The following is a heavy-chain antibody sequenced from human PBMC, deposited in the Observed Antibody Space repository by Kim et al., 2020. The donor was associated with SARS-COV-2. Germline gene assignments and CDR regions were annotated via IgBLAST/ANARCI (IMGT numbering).Heavy chain of an antibody. J-gene: IGHJ4*02. D-gene: IGHD4-4*01. Sequence: GGSLRLSCAASGFTFSSYAMSWVRQAPGKGLEWVSGISASFAYIHYTDSVKGRFTISRDNSKNTLYLQMNSLRAEDSAIYYCARDRFMTDSPALNDHSSEPHPVNYWGQGTLVTVSS. CDR2: ISASFAYI. V-gene: IGHV3-23*01. CDR3: ARDRFMTDSPALNDHSSEPHPVNY. CDR1: GFTFSSYA.